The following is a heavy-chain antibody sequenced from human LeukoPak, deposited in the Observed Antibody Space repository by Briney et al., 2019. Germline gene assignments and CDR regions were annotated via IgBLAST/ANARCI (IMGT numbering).Heavy chain of an antibody. CDR1: GFTFSSYG. D-gene: IGHD2-15*01. CDR2: IRYDGSNK. CDR3: AKCLSGGSCYAAFDY. Sequence: GGSLRLSCAASGFTFSSYGMHWVRQAPGKGLEGVAFIRYDGSNKYYADSVKGRFTISRDNSKNTLYLQMSSLRAEDTAVYYCAKCLSGGSCYAAFDYWGQGTLVTVSS. V-gene: IGHV3-30*02. J-gene: IGHJ4*02.